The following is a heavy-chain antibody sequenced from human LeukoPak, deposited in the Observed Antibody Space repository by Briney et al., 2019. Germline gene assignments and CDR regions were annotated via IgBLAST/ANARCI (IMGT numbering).Heavy chain of an antibody. J-gene: IGHJ4*02. CDR2: ISSSSSYI. CDR1: GFTFSSYS. V-gene: IGHV3-21*01. CDR3: ARDSIAAADYYFDY. D-gene: IGHD6-13*01. Sequence: GGSLRLSCAASGFTFSSYSMNWVRQAPGRGLEWVSSISSSSSYIYYADPVKGRFTIFRDNAKNSLYLQMNSLRAEDTAVYYCARDSIAAADYYFDYWGQGTLVTVSS.